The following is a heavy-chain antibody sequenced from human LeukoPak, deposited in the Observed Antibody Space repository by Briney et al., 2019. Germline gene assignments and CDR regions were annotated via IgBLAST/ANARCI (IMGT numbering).Heavy chain of an antibody. J-gene: IGHJ5*02. Sequence: KPSETLSLTCAVSGYSISSGYYWGWVRQPPGKGLEWIGSIYHSGSTYYNPSLKSRVTISVDTSKNQFSLKLSSVAAADTAVYYCARLTERRVPYSGYEWYWFDPWGQGTLVTVSS. CDR2: IYHSGST. CDR1: GYSISSGYY. D-gene: IGHD5-12*01. CDR3: ARLTERRVPYSGYEWYWFDP. V-gene: IGHV4-38-2*01.